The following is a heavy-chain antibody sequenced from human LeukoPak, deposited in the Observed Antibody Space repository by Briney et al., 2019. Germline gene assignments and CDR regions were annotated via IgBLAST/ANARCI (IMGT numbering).Heavy chain of an antibody. CDR1: GFTFGTYW. Sequence: GGSLRLSCVASGFTFGTYWMRWVRQGPEKGRVGVAGITNDGTTGYADSVKGRFTISRDSAKSTVYLQMNSLSSEDTAVYYCGRERNFYYMDVWGKGTTVTVSS. V-gene: IGHV3-74*01. J-gene: IGHJ6*03. CDR3: GRERNFYYMDV. CDR2: ITNDGTT.